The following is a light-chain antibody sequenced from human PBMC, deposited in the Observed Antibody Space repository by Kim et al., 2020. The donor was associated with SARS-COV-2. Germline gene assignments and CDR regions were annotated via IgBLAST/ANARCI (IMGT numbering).Light chain of an antibody. J-gene: IGLJ3*02. CDR3: TSYTSSSTWL. CDR2: DVS. Sequence: QSITISCTGTNIHVGDYNYVSLYQQHPGKSPKLMIYDVSQRPSGVANRFSGSKSCNTASLAISELQADDEAAYYCTSYTSSSTWLFGGGTQLTVL. V-gene: IGLV2-14*03. CDR1: NIHVGDYNY.